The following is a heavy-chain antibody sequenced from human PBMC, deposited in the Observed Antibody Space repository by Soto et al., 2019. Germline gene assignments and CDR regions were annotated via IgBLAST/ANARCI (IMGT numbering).Heavy chain of an antibody. CDR2: IIPIFGTA. D-gene: IGHD5-18*01. J-gene: IGHJ4*02. CDR3: AIDVDTVPRWSLGY. CDR1: GGTFSSYA. Sequence: QVQLVQSGAEVKKPGSSVKVSCKASGGTFSSYAISWVRQAPGQGLEWMGGIIPIFGTANYAQKFQGRVTITADESTSTADMELSSLRSEDTAVYYCAIDVDTVPRWSLGYWGQGTLVTVSS. V-gene: IGHV1-69*12.